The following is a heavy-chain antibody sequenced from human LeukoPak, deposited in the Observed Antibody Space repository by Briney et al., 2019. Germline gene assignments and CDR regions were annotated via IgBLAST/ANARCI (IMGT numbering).Heavy chain of an antibody. CDR2: ISYDGSNK. CDR1: GFTFSSYG. D-gene: IGHD6-19*01. CDR3: AKDSGIAVAGTLRAFDI. Sequence: PGRSLRLSCAASGFTFSSYGMHWVPQAPGKGLEWVAVISYDGSNKYFADSVKGRFTISRDNSKNTLYLQMNSLRAEDTAVYYCAKDSGIAVAGTLRAFDIWRQGTMVTVSS. V-gene: IGHV3-30*18. J-gene: IGHJ3*02.